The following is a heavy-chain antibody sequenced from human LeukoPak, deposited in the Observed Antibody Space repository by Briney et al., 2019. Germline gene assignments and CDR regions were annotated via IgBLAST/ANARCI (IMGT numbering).Heavy chain of an antibody. J-gene: IGHJ4*02. Sequence: SETLSLTCTVSGGSINSYYWSWIRQPPGKGLEWVGYIHYSGSTNYKPSLKRRVTISVDTSKNQFSLKVSSVTAADTAVYYCASSRSSSGWSLIDYWGQGALVTVPS. CDR1: GGSINSYY. CDR3: ASSRSSSGWSLIDY. V-gene: IGHV4-59*01. CDR2: IHYSGST. D-gene: IGHD6-19*01.